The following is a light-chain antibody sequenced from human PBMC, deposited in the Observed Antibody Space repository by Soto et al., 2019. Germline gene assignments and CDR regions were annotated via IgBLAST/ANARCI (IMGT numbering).Light chain of an antibody. J-gene: IGLJ3*02. CDR3: SSFTSSRTWV. CDR1: SSDVGGYAY. Sequence: QSALTQPASVSGSPGQSITISCTGSSSDVGGYAYVSWFQQHPGRAPKLLIYEVITRPSGVSTRFSGSKSANTASLTISGLQPEDEAEFYCSSFTSSRTWVFGGGTKLTVL. V-gene: IGLV2-14*01. CDR2: EVI.